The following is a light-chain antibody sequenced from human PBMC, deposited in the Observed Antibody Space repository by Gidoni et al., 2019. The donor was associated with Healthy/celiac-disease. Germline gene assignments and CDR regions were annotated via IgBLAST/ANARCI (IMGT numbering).Light chain of an antibody. CDR1: QSVSSN. Sequence: EIVITQSPATLSVSPGERATLSCRASQSVSSNLAWYQQKPGQAPRLLIYGASTRATGLPARFSGSGSGTEFTLTISSLQSEDFAVYYCQQYNNWLALTFGGGTKVEIK. V-gene: IGKV3-15*01. CDR2: GAS. CDR3: QQYNNWLALT. J-gene: IGKJ4*01.